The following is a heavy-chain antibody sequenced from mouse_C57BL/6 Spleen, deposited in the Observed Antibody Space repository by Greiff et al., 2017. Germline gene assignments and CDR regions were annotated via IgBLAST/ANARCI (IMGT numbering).Heavy chain of an antibody. CDR3: ARSGNYEGFAY. D-gene: IGHD2-1*01. J-gene: IGHJ3*01. CDR1: GYTFTNYC. CDR2: IYPGGGYT. Sequence: QVQLKESGAELVRPGTSVKMSCKASGYTFTNYCIGWAKQRPGHGLEWIGDIYPGGGYTNYNEKFKGKATLTADKSSSTAYMQFSSLPSEDSAIYYCARSGNYEGFAYWGQGTLVTVSA. V-gene: IGHV1-63*01.